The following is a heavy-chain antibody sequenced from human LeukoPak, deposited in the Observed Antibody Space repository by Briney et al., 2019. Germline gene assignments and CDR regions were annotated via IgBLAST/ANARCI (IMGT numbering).Heavy chain of an antibody. Sequence: HPGGSLRLSCAASGFTFSSYSMNWVRQAPGKGLEWVSSISSSGSTIYYADSVKGRFTISRDNAKNSLYLQMNSLRAEDTAVYYCARSSSWYLFWGQGTLVTVSS. CDR1: GFTFSSYS. J-gene: IGHJ4*02. CDR3: ARSSSWYLF. D-gene: IGHD6-13*01. V-gene: IGHV3-48*04. CDR2: ISSSGSTI.